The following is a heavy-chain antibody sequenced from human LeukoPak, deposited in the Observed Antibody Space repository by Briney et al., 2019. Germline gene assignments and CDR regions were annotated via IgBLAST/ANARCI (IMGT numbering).Heavy chain of an antibody. CDR2: IWNDGSKR. V-gene: IGHV3-33*06. J-gene: IGHJ6*03. D-gene: IGHD2-15*01. Sequence: GGSLRLSCAASGFTFSTYGMLWVRQAPGKGLEWVAVIWNDGSKRDYADSVKGRFTISRDNSKNTLYLEINSLRVEDTAVYYCAKVMPPGRIRFYSYYMDVWGKGTTVSVS. CDR3: AKVMPPGRIRFYSYYMDV. CDR1: GFTFSTYG.